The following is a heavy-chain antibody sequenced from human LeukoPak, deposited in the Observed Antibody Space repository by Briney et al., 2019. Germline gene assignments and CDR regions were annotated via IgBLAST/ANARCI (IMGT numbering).Heavy chain of an antibody. J-gene: IGHJ6*03. V-gene: IGHV3-30*02. Sequence: GGSLRLSCAASGFSFSSYAMDWVRQTPGKGLEWVAFIRYDGSNKYYADSVKGRFTISRDNSKNTLYLQMNSLRAEDTAVYYCAKGKEPLVRGSVYMDVWGKGTTVTVSS. CDR2: IRYDGSNK. CDR1: GFSFSSYA. D-gene: IGHD1-14*01. CDR3: AKGKEPLVRGSVYMDV.